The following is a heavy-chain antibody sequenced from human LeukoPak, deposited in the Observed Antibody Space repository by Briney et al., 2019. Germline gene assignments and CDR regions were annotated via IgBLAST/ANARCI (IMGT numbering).Heavy chain of an antibody. Sequence: GGSLRLSCAASGFTVSSNYMSWVRQAPGKGLEWVSIIYSGGSGGSTYYADSVKGRFTISRDNSKNTLYLQMNSLRAEDTAVYYCATSVSMEAPLGPWGQGTLVTVSS. V-gene: IGHV3-53*01. CDR1: GFTVSSNY. CDR2: IYSGGSGGST. D-gene: IGHD4/OR15-4a*01. J-gene: IGHJ5*02. CDR3: ATSVSMEAPLGP.